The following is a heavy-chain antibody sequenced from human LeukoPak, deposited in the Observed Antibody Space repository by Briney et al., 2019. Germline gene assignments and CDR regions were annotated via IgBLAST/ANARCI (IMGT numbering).Heavy chain of an antibody. V-gene: IGHV4-31*11. J-gene: IGHJ4*02. CDR3: ARVPTVTTDREFDY. D-gene: IGHD4-17*01. CDR2: IYYSGST. CDR1: GGSFSGYY. Sequence: SETLSLTCAVYGGSFSGYYWSWIRQHPGKGLEWIGYIYYSGSTYYNPSLKSRVTISVDTSKNQFSLKLSSVTAADTAVYYCARVPTVTTDREFDYWGQGTLVTVSS.